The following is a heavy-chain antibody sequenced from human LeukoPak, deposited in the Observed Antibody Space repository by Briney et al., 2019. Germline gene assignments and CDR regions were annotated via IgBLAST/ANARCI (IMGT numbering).Heavy chain of an antibody. CDR3: ARDGGRGYIDY. D-gene: IGHD1-26*01. J-gene: IGHJ4*02. CDR1: GGPISSYY. V-gene: IGHV4-59*01. CDR2: LYYSGSP. Sequence: SETLSLTCTVSGGPISSYYWSWIRQPPGKGLEWIGYLYYSGSPNYNPSLESRATTTIDTAKNHLSLMPSSVTAGGTTVDYYARDGGRGYIDYWGQGTLVTVSS.